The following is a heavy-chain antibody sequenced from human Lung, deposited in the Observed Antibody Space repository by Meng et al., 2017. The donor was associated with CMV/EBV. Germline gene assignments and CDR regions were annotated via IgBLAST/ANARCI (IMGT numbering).Heavy chain of an antibody. D-gene: IGHD3-9*01. Sequence: SYGMHWVRQAPGKVLEWVASTSYDGSTNSYADSVKGRVTISRDTSKNTLHLQMNSLRAEDTAVYFCAKDATYYDILTGYYDYWYFDLWGRGTLVTVSS. J-gene: IGHJ2*01. V-gene: IGHV3-30*18. CDR2: TSYDGSTN. CDR3: AKDATYYDILTGYYDYWYFDL. CDR1: SYG.